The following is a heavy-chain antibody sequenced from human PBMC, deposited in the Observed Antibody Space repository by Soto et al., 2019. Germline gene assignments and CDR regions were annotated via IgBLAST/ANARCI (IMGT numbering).Heavy chain of an antibody. D-gene: IGHD1-1*01. Sequence: GGFLRLSCAASGFTFSSYTMNWVRQAPGKGLEWVSGLSGSDGGTYYADSVKGRFTISRDISKNTLYLQMNSLRVEDTAVYYCARGRVALGTEALDIWGQGTMVTV. CDR2: LSGSDGGT. J-gene: IGHJ3*02. CDR3: ARGRVALGTEALDI. V-gene: IGHV3-23*01. CDR1: GFTFSSYT.